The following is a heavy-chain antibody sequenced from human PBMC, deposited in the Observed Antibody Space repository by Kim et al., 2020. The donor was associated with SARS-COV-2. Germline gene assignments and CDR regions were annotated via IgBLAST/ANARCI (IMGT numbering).Heavy chain of an antibody. CDR3: AKDVGYSSGTDC. CDR1: GFTFDDYA. CDR2: ISGDGGGT. V-gene: IGHV3-43*02. Sequence: GGSLRLSCAASGFTFDDYAMHWVRQAPGKGLEWVSLISGDGGGTYYADSVKGRFTISRDNSKNYLYLQMNSLRSEDTAFYYCAKDVGYSSGTDCWGQGTLVTVSS. D-gene: IGHD5-18*01. J-gene: IGHJ4*02.